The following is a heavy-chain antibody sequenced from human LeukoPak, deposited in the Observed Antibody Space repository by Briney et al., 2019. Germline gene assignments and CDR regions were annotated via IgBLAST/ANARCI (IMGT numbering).Heavy chain of an antibody. CDR2: IIPILGIA. CDR1: GGTFSSYA. D-gene: IGHD3-16*01. CDR3: ASVRGANNWFDP. V-gene: IGHV1-69*04. Sequence: SVKVSCKASGGTFSSYAISWVRQAPGQGLEWMGRIIPILGIANYAQKFQGRVTITADKSTSTAYMELSSLRSEDTAVYYCASVRGANNWFDPWGQGTLVTVSS. J-gene: IGHJ5*02.